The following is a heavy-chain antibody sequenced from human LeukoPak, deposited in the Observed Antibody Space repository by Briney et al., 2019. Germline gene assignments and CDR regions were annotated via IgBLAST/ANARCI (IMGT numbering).Heavy chain of an antibody. CDR3: AKDRWYCSSTSCYTTD. CDR1: GFTFSSYA. V-gene: IGHV3-23*01. CDR2: ISGSGGST. D-gene: IGHD2-2*02. J-gene: IGHJ4*02. Sequence: PGGSLRLSCAASGFTFSSYAMSWVRQAPGKGLEWVSAISGSGGSTYYADSVKGRFTISRDNSKNTLYLQMNSLRAEDTAVYYCAKDRWYCSSTSCYTTDWGQGTLVTASS.